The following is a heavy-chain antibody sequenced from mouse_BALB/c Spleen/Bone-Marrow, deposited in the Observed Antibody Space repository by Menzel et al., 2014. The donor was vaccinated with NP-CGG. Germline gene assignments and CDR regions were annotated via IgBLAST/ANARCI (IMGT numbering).Heavy chain of an antibody. J-gene: IGHJ3*01. CDR2: ISSGSSTI. V-gene: IGHV5-17*02. CDR1: GFTFSSFG. CDR3: AREYGNCWFAY. D-gene: IGHD2-10*02. Sequence: EVQRVESGGGLVQPGGSRKLSCAASGFTFSSFGMHWVRRAPEKGLEWVAYISSGSSTIYYADTVKGRFTISRDNPKNTLFLQMTSLRSEDTAMYYCAREYGNCWFAYWGQGTLVTVSA.